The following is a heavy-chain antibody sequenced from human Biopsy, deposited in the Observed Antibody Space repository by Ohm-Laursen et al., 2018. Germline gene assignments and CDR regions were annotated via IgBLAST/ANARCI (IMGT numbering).Heavy chain of an antibody. CDR2: ISETSSHI. CDR1: GFSVSSYD. J-gene: IGHJ6*02. V-gene: IGHV3-21*04. D-gene: IGHD6-6*01. CDR3: ARDSSRRAREGGMDV. Sequence: SLTLSCTASGFSVSSYDMNWIRHAPGKGLEWISYISETSSHIYDADSVRGRFTVARDIAKNSLYLQLNSLRVEETAVYYCARDSSRRAREGGMDVWGQGTTVTVSS.